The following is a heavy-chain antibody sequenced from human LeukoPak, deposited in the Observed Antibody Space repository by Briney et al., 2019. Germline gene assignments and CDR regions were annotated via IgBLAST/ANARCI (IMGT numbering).Heavy chain of an antibody. CDR2: IYYSGST. CDR1: GGSINSYY. D-gene: IGHD1-7*01. CDR3: ARGTTAVYYYYMDV. J-gene: IGHJ6*03. Sequence: SETLSLTCTVSGGSINSYYWSWIRQPPGKGLEWIGYIYYSGSTNYNPSLKSRVTISLDTSKNQFSLKLSSVTAADTAVYYCARGTTAVYYYYMDVWGKGTTVTVSS. V-gene: IGHV4-59*01.